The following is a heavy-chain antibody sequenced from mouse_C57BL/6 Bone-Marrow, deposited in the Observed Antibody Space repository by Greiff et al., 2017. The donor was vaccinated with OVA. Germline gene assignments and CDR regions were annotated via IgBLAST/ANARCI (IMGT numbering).Heavy chain of an antibody. CDR1: GFTFTHYY. CDR2: IRNKPNGSTT. J-gene: IGHJ2*01. D-gene: IGHD1-1*01. Sequence: EVHLVESGGGLVQPGDSLSLSCAASGFTFTHYYMSWVRQPPGTALEWLAFIRNKPNGSTTEYSASVKGRFTISRDNSQRILYLQMNALRAEDRATYYCARYKGRVAVDYFDYWGQGTALTVSS. CDR3: ARYKGRVAVDYFDY. V-gene: IGHV7-3*01.